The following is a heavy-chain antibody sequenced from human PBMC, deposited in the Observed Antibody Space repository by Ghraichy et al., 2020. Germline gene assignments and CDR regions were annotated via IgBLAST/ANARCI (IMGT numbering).Heavy chain of an antibody. V-gene: IGHV3-21*01. D-gene: IGHD5-12*01. Sequence: GGSLRLSCAASGFTFSSYSMNWVRQAPGKGLEWVSSISSSSSYIYYADSVKGRFTISRDNAKNSLYLQMNSLRAEDTAVYYCARGVATVSRRYGMDVWGQGTTVTVSS. J-gene: IGHJ6*02. CDR2: ISSSSSYI. CDR1: GFTFSSYS. CDR3: ARGVATVSRRYGMDV.